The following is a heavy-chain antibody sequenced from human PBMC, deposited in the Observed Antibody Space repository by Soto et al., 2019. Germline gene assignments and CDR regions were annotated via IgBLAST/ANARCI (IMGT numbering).Heavy chain of an antibody. CDR3: ARGPDIVATILFEY. Sequence: SETLSLTCAVPGGSISSGGYYWSWIRQHPGKGLEWIGYIYYSGSTYYNPSLKSRVTISVDTSKNQFSLKLSSVTAADTAVYYCARGPDIVATILFEYWGQGTLVTVSS. V-gene: IGHV4-31*11. CDR2: IYYSGST. D-gene: IGHD5-12*01. J-gene: IGHJ4*02. CDR1: GGSISSGGYY.